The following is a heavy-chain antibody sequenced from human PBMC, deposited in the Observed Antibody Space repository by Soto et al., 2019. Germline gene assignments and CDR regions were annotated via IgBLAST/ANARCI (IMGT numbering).Heavy chain of an antibody. CDR1: GGSMSSYY. V-gene: IGHV4-59*01. CDR3: ARENIAAIDRYYFYGMDV. CDR2: IYDSGNT. D-gene: IGHD6-13*01. J-gene: IGHJ6*02. Sequence: SEMLSLTCTASGGSMSSYYWNWIRQPPGKGLEWIGYIYDSGNTNYNPSLKSRVTISIDTSKNQFSLKLSSVTAADTAVYYCARENIAAIDRYYFYGMDVWGRGTTVTVSS.